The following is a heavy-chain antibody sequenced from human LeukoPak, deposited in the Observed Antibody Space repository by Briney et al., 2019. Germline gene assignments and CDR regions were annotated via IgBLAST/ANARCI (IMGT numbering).Heavy chain of an antibody. CDR2: ISGSGDNT. V-gene: IGHV3-23*01. J-gene: IGHJ4*02. Sequence: GGSLRLSCVASGFTFSNKYMSWVRQAPGKGLEWVSGISGSGDNTYYADSVKGRFTISRDNSKNTLYVQVNSLGTEDTAAYYCAKGSYYDSSGSFYFDYWGQGTLVTVSS. CDR3: AKGSYYDSSGSFYFDY. CDR1: GFTFSNKY. D-gene: IGHD3-22*01.